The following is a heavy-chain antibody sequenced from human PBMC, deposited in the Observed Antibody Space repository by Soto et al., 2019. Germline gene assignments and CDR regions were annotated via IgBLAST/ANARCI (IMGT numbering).Heavy chain of an antibody. J-gene: IGHJ5*01. CDR3: AREGATRRPSRPAIGWLES. Sequence: ASVKVSCKASGYTFSGYHMHWVRQAPGQGLEWTGWISVYNGETNIAQKFQGRVAMTRDTSITTAYVELSRLRFDDTAVYFCAREGATRRPSRPAIGWLESWGQGTLVTVSS. D-gene: IGHD2-2*02. CDR2: ISVYNGET. CDR1: GYTFSGYH. V-gene: IGHV1-2*02.